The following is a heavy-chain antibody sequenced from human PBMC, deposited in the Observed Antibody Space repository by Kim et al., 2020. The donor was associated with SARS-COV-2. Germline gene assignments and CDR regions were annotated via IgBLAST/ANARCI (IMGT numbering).Heavy chain of an antibody. CDR3: ARENTFGGVIGAFDI. CDR1: GGSISSSSYY. Sequence: SETLSLTCTVSGGSISSSSYYWGWIRQPPGKGLEWIGSIYYSGSTYYNPSLKSRVTISVDTSKNQFSLKMSSVTAADTAVYYCARENTFGGVIGAFDIWGQGTMFTVSS. CDR2: IYYSGST. V-gene: IGHV4-39*01. J-gene: IGHJ3*02. D-gene: IGHD3-16*01.